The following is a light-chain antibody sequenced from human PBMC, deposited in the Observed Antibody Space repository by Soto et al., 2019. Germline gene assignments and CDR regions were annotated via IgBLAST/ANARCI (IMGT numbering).Light chain of an antibody. V-gene: IGKV3-20*01. J-gene: IGKJ1*01. CDR2: GAS. Sequence: EIVLTQSPGTLSLSPGERATLSCRASQSVSSSYLAWYQQKPGQAPRLLIYGASSRATGIPDRFSGSGSGTDFTLTISRLEPEDFAVYYCQQYGSSPLVSWTCGQGTKVEIK. CDR3: QQYGSSPLVSWT. CDR1: QSVSSSY.